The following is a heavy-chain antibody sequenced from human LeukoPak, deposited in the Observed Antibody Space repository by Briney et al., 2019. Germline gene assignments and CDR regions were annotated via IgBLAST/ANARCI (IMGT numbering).Heavy chain of an antibody. D-gene: IGHD2-15*01. J-gene: IGHJ4*02. CDR2: IFSDGSST. CDR3: ARGKAYSFDY. V-gene: IGHV3-74*01. Sequence: GGSLRLSCVGSGFSFTGYWMHWVRQATGKGLVWVSRIFSDGSSTTYADSVKGRFTISRDNAENTLYLQMNSLRAEDTAVYYCARGKAYSFDYWGQGTLVTVSS. CDR1: GFSFTGYW.